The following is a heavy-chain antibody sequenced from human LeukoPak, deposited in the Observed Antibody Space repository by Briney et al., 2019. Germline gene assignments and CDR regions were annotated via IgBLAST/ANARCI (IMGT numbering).Heavy chain of an antibody. CDR1: GGSISSTTYY. D-gene: IGHD3-10*01. CDR3: ASHLWFGELNWFDP. Sequence: SETLSLTCTVSGGSISSTTYYWGWIRQPPGKGLEWIGSIYCDGNTYFNPSLKSRLTISVDTSKNQFSLTLSSVTAADTAVYYCASHLWFGELNWFDPWGQGTLVTVSS. V-gene: IGHV4-39*01. J-gene: IGHJ5*02. CDR2: IYCDGNT.